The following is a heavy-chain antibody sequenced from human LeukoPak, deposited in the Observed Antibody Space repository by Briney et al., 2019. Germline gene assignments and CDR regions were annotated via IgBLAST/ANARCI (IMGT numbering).Heavy chain of an antibody. J-gene: IGHJ4*02. D-gene: IGHD3-16*01. Sequence: HPGGSLRLSCAASGFTFSNTWMAWVRQAPRKGLDWVANINQDGGTRQYADSVRGRFTISRDNAKNSLYLEMNSLRAEDTGLYHCARDMKGNLDYWGQGTLVTVSS. CDR2: INQDGGTR. V-gene: IGHV3-7*01. CDR1: GFTFSNTW. CDR3: ARDMKGNLDY.